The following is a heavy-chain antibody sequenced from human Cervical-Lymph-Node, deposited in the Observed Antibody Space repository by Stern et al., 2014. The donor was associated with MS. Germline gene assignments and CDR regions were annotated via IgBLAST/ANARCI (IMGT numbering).Heavy chain of an antibody. Sequence: EVQLVESGGGLVQPGGSLRLSCEASGFTFDDFGMHWVRQAPGKGLGWLSRISWNRGTIAYAGSVKGRFTISRDNAKNSLYLQMNSLRAEDTALYYCARVITSGSYGLFDYWGQGTLVTVSA. CDR1: GFTFDDFG. V-gene: IGHV3-9*01. D-gene: IGHD1-26*01. CDR2: ISWNRGTI. CDR3: ARVITSGSYGLFDY. J-gene: IGHJ4*02.